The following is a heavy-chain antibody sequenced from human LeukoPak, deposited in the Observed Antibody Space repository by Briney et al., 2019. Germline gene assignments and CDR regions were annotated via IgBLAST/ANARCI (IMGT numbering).Heavy chain of an antibody. Sequence: GGSLRLSCAASGFTFSDYYMSWIRQAPGKGLEWVSYISSSSSYTNYADSVKGRFTISRDNAKNSLYLQMNSLRAEDTAVYYCARDSNDSSGLNLFDYWGQGTLVTVSS. V-gene: IGHV3-11*06. CDR3: ARDSNDSSGLNLFDY. CDR1: GFTFSDYY. D-gene: IGHD3-22*01. J-gene: IGHJ4*02. CDR2: ISSSSSYT.